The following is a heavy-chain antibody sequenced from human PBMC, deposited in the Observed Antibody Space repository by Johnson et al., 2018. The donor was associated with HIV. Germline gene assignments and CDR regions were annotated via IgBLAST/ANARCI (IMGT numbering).Heavy chain of an antibody. Sequence: VYLVESGGGLVQPGGSLKLACTASDFTFSGSPLHWVRQASGKGLEWIGPIRSKGNGYATSYGASVKGRFTISRDNSKNTLYLQMNSLRAEDTAVYYCARGMARIAFDIWGQGTMVTVSS. J-gene: IGHJ3*02. CDR3: ARGMARIAFDI. D-gene: IGHD5-24*01. CDR1: DFTFSGSP. CDR2: IRSKGNGYAT. V-gene: IGHV3-73*01.